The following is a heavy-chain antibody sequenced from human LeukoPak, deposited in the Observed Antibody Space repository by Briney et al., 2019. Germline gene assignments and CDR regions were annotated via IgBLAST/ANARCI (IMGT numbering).Heavy chain of an antibody. CDR2: IYTSGST. CDR1: GGSLSSYY. J-gene: IGHJ4*02. Sequence: SETLSLTCTVSGGSLSSYYWSWIRQPAGKGLEWIGRIYTSGSTNYNPSLKSRVTVSVDTSKNQFSLKLSSVTAADTAVYYCARGYCSGGSCYSDPFDYWGQGTLVTVSS. V-gene: IGHV4-4*07. CDR3: ARGYCSGGSCYSDPFDY. D-gene: IGHD2-15*01.